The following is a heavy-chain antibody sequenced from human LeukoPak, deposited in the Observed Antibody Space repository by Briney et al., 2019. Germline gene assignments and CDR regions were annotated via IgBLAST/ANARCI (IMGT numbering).Heavy chain of an antibody. V-gene: IGHV4-34*01. Sequence: SETLSLTCAAYGGSFSGYYWSWIRQPPGKGLEWIGEINHSGSTNYNPSLKSRVTISVDTSKNQFSLKLSSVTAADTAVYYCARGDIVVVPAAMYYYYYGMDVWGQGTTVTVSS. J-gene: IGHJ6*02. D-gene: IGHD2-2*01. CDR1: GGSFSGYY. CDR3: ARGDIVVVPAAMYYYYYGMDV. CDR2: INHSGST.